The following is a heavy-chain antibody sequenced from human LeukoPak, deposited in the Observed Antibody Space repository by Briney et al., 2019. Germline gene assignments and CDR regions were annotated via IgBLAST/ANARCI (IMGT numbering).Heavy chain of an antibody. J-gene: IGHJ4*02. CDR2: IIPIFGTA. Sequence: SAKVSCKASGGTFSSYAISWVRQAPGQGLEWMGRIIPIFGTANYAQKFQGRVTITTDESTSTAYMELSSLRSEDTAVYYCAREQVDTAMVTDYWGQGTLVTVSS. CDR3: AREQVDTAMVTDY. CDR1: GGTFSSYA. D-gene: IGHD5-18*01. V-gene: IGHV1-69*05.